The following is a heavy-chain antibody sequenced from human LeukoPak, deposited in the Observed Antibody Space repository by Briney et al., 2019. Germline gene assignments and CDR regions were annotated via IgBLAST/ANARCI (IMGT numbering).Heavy chain of an antibody. Sequence: PGGSLRLSCAASGFTFSSYEMNWVRQAPGKGLEWVSYISSSGSTIYYADSVKGRFTISRDNAKNSLYLQMNSLRAEDTAVYYCARDQLVVVPAAREFYYGMDVWGQGTTVTVSS. V-gene: IGHV3-48*03. J-gene: IGHJ6*02. CDR1: GFTFSSYE. CDR3: ARDQLVVVPAAREFYYGMDV. D-gene: IGHD2-2*01. CDR2: ISSSGSTI.